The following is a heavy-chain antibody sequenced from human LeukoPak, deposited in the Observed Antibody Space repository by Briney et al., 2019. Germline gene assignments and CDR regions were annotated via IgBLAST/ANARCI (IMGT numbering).Heavy chain of an antibody. D-gene: IGHD6-19*01. CDR2: ISSSSSTI. Sequence: GGSLRLSCAASGFTFSSYSMNWVRQAPGKGLEWVSSISSSSSTIYYADSVKGRFTISRDNAKNSLYLQMNSLRAEDTAVYYCARVEQWLVPPVEWGQGTLVTVSS. J-gene: IGHJ4*02. V-gene: IGHV3-48*04. CDR3: ARVEQWLVPPVE. CDR1: GFTFSSYS.